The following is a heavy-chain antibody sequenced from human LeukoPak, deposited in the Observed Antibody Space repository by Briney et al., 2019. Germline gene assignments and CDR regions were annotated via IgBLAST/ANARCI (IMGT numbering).Heavy chain of an antibody. CDR2: IYSGGST. D-gene: IGHD6-25*01. V-gene: IGHV3-66*04. CDR1: GFTVGNNY. Sequence: GGSLRLSCAASGFTVGNNYMAWVRQVPGKGLEWVSFIYSGGSTYYADSVKGRFSISRDSSKNTMYLQMNSLRAEDTAVYYCATPSGGYWGQGTLVTVSS. CDR3: ATPSGGY. J-gene: IGHJ4*02.